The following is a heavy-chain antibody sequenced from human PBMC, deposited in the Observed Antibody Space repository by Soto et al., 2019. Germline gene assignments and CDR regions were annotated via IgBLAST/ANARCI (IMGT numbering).Heavy chain of an antibody. J-gene: IGHJ6*02. D-gene: IGHD6-13*01. CDR1: GASVSTSTYH. Sequence: QLQLQESGPGLVKPSETLSLTCTISGASVSTSTYHWGWMRQPPGKGLEWIGTVYYDGSPYYNPSRKSRVTMSVDTSMNQFSLKVTSVTAADTAVYYCARHGAAVLYYYGMDVWGQGTTVTVSS. CDR3: ARHGAAVLYYYGMDV. CDR2: VYYDGSP. V-gene: IGHV4-39*01.